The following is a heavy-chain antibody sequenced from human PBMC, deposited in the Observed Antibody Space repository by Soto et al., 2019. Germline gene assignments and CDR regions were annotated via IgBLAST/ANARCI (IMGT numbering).Heavy chain of an antibody. CDR3: VKDGYCSSTSCYGPRRNFDY. CDR1: GFTFSSYA. Sequence: GGSLRLSCSASGFTFSSYAMHWVRQAPGKGLEYVSAISSNGGSTYYADSVKGRFTISRDNSKNTLYLQMSSLRAEDTAVYYCVKDGYCSSTSCYGPRRNFDYWGQGTLVTVSS. V-gene: IGHV3-64D*08. D-gene: IGHD2-2*03. CDR2: ISSNGGST. J-gene: IGHJ4*02.